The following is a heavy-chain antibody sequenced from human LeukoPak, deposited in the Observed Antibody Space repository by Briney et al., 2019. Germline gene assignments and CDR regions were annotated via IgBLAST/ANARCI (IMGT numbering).Heavy chain of an antibody. V-gene: IGHV1-2*02. CDR2: INPNSGGT. CDR1: GYTFTGYY. CDR3: ARGLSSSGYPYY. J-gene: IGHJ4*02. Sequence: ASVKVSCKASGYTFTGYYMHWVRQAPGQGLEWMGWINPNSGGTNYAQKFQDRVSMTRDTSISTAYMQLSRLRSDDTAVYYCARGLSSSGYPYYWGQGTLVTVSS. D-gene: IGHD3-22*01.